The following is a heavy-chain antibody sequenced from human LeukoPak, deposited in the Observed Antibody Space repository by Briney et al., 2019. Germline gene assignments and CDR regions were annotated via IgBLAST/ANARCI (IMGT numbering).Heavy chain of an antibody. CDR1: GFTFSSYA. CDR3: AKVTYSGSYSPRLFDY. J-gene: IGHJ4*02. V-gene: IGHV3-23*01. D-gene: IGHD1-26*01. CDR2: ISGSGGST. Sequence: GGSLRLSCAASGFTFSSYAMSWVRQAPGKGLEWVSAISGSGGSTYYADSVKGRFTISRDNSKNTLYLQMNSLRAEDTAVYYCAKVTYSGSYSPRLFDYWGQGTLVTVSS.